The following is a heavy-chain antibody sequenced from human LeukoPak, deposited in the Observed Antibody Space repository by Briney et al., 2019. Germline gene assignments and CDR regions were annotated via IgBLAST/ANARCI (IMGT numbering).Heavy chain of an antibody. CDR2: ISSSGSTI. CDR3: ASGGTRDYYDSSGCSDY. J-gene: IGHJ4*02. D-gene: IGHD3-22*01. CDR1: GFTFSSYA. V-gene: IGHV3-48*04. Sequence: GRSLRLSCAASGFTFSSYAMHWVRQAPGKGLEWVSYISSSGSTIYYADSVKGRFTISRDNAKNSLYLQMNSLRAEDTAVYYCASGGTRDYYDSSGCSDYWGQGTLVTVSS.